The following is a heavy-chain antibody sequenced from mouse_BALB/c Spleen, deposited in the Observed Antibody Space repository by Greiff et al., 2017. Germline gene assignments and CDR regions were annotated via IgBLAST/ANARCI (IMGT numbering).Heavy chain of an antibody. J-gene: IGHJ3*01. V-gene: IGHV3-2*02. CDR2: ISYSGST. Sequence: EVKLMESGPGLVKPSQSLSLTCTVTGYSITSDYAWNWIRQFPGNKLEWMGYISYSGSTSYNPSLKSRISITRDTSKNQFFLQLNSVTTEDTATYYCARGGGGFAYWGQGTLVTVSA. CDR3: ARGGGGFAY. CDR1: GYSITSDYA.